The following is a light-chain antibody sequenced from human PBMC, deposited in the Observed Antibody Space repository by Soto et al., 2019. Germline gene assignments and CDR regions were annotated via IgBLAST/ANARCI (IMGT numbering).Light chain of an antibody. CDR3: SSYTSSSTQV. CDR1: SSDVGGYNH. CDR2: EVS. V-gene: IGLV2-14*01. Sequence: QSALTQPASVSGSPGQSITISCTGTSSDVGGYNHVCWYQQHPGKAPKLIIYEVSNRPSGVSNRFSGSKSGNTASLTISGLQAEDEADYYCSSYTSSSTQVFGTGTKLTVL. J-gene: IGLJ1*01.